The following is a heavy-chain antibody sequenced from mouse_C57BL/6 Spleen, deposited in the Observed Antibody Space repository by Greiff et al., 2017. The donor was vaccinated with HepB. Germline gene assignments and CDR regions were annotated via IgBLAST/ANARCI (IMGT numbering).Heavy chain of an antibody. V-gene: IGHV1-22*01. CDR1: GYTFTDYN. J-gene: IGHJ2*01. CDR2: INPNNGGT. Sequence: VHVKQSGPELVKPGASVKMSCKASGYTFTDYNMHWVKQSHGKSLEWIGYINPNNGGTSYNQKFKGKATLTVNKSSSTAYMELRSLTSEDSAVYSCTRTLYNDYWGQGTTLTVSS. D-gene: IGHD2-1*01. CDR3: TRTLYNDY.